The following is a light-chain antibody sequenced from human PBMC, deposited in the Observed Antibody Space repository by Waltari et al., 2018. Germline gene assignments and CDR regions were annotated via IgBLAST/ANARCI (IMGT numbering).Light chain of an antibody. V-gene: IGKV3-11*01. CDR3: QQRSNWPLT. J-gene: IGKJ4*01. CDR2: GAS. CDR1: QSVSSY. Sequence: EIVLTQSPDTLSLSPGERATLSCRVSQSVSSYLAWYQQKRGQAPRLLIYGASNRATGIPARFSGSGSGTDFTLTISTLEPEDFAVYYCQQRSNWPLTFGGGTKVEIK.